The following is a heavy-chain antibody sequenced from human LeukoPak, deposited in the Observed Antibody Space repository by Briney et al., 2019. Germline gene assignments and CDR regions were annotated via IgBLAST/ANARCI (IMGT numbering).Heavy chain of an antibody. J-gene: IGHJ4*02. V-gene: IGHV4-59*01. Sequence: PSETLSLTCTVSGGSISSYYWSWIRQPPGKGLEWIGYIYYSGSTNYNPSLKSRVTISVDASKNQFSLKLSSVTAADTAVYYCASSSRHNEYYFDYWGQGTLVTVSS. CDR1: GGSISSYY. CDR2: IYYSGST. CDR3: ASSSRHNEYYFDY. D-gene: IGHD6-13*01.